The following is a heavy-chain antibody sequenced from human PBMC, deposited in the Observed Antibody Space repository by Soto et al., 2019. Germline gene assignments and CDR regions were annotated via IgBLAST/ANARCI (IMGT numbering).Heavy chain of an antibody. CDR3: ARDRRREYYYDSSGPDHDAFDI. J-gene: IGHJ3*02. D-gene: IGHD3-22*01. Sequence: KPSETLSLTCAVSGYSISSGYHWGWIRQPPGKGLEWLGSVHHSGSTYYNPSLKSRLTISVDTSKNQFSLKLSSVTAADTAVYYCARDRRREYYYDSSGPDHDAFDIWGQGTMVTVSS. V-gene: IGHV4-38-2*02. CDR1: GYSISSGYH. CDR2: VHHSGST.